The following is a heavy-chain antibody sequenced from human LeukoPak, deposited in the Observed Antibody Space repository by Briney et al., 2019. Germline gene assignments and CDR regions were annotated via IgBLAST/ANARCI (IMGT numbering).Heavy chain of an antibody. CDR3: ARDSSNWGFFDY. Sequence: PGGSLRLSCAASGFTISSNYMNWVRQAPGKGLGWVSVIYTGGSTSYSDSVKGRFTISRDNSHKTLYLQMNSLRADDTAVYYCARDSSNWGFFDYWGQGTLVTVSS. V-gene: IGHV3-66*01. CDR2: IYTGGST. J-gene: IGHJ4*02. D-gene: IGHD7-27*01. CDR1: GFTISSNY.